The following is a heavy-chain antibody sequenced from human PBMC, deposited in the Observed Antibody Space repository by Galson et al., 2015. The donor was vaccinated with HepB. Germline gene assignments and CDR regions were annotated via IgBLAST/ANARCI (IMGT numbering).Heavy chain of an antibody. CDR2: TFHTGST. CDR3: ARAPSAIVVRYFDV. Sequence: ETLSLTCTVSGGSISSSFWSWIRQSPGKGLEWIGYTFHTGSTNYNPSLKSRVTMSVDTSKNQVSLRLGSVTAADTAVYFCARAPSAIVVRYFDVWGRGTLVTVSS. D-gene: IGHD3-22*01. CDR1: GGSISSSF. V-gene: IGHV4-59*01. J-gene: IGHJ2*01.